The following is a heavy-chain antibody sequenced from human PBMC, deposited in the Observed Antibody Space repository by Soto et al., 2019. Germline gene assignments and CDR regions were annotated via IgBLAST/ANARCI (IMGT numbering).Heavy chain of an antibody. D-gene: IGHD4-17*01. V-gene: IGHV3-30-3*01. CDR3: ARESSSTVTTGGGGSAKDY. J-gene: IGHJ4*02. CDR1: GLTFSNYA. CDR2: ISYDGTNR. Sequence: QVLLVESGGGVVQPGRSLRLSCAASGLTFSNYAMHWVRQAPGKGLEWAAFISYDGTNRCYPDSVKGRFTISRDNSKNTLYLQMNSLKTEDTAVYYCARESSSTVTTGGGGSAKDYWGQGSLVTVSS.